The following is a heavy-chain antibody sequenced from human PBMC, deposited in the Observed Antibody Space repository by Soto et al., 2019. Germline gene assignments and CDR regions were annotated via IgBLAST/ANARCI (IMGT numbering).Heavy chain of an antibody. D-gene: IGHD6-13*01. J-gene: IGHJ3*02. CDR1: GFTVSSNY. V-gene: IGHV3-66*01. CDR2: IYSGGST. CDR3: ARDPLVQPNDAFDI. Sequence: GGSLRLSCAASGFTVSSNYMSWVRQAPGKGLEWVSVIYSGGSTYYADSVKGRFTISRDNSKNTLYLQMNSLRAEDTAVYYCARDPLVQPNDAFDIWGQGTMVTVSS.